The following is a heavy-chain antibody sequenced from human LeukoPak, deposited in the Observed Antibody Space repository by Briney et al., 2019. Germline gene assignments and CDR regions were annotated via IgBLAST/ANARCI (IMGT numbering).Heavy chain of an antibody. J-gene: IGHJ5*02. CDR3: VRDSPKTAGTYNWFDT. V-gene: IGHV3-20*04. CDR1: GFTFDDYG. CDR2: IVWNGGST. Sequence: GGSLRLSCAASGFTFDDYGMDWVRQAPGKGLEWVSGIVWNGGSTNYADSVKGRFTISRDNAKNSLYLQMNRLRVEDTAFYYCVRDSPKTAGTYNWFDTWGRGTLVTVSS. D-gene: IGHD2-21*02.